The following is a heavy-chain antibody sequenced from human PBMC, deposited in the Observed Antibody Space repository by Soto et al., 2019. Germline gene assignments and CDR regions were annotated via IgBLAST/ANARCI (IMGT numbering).Heavy chain of an antibody. Sequence: PGGSLRLSCAASGFTFSSYAMSWVRQAPGKGLEWVSAISGSGGSTYYADSVKGRFTISRDDSKNTLYLQMNSLRAEDTAVYYCAKAGPATIWFGESHYFDYWGQGTLVTVSS. CDR1: GFTFSSYA. CDR3: AKAGPATIWFGESHYFDY. CDR2: ISGSGGST. V-gene: IGHV3-23*01. D-gene: IGHD3-10*01. J-gene: IGHJ4*02.